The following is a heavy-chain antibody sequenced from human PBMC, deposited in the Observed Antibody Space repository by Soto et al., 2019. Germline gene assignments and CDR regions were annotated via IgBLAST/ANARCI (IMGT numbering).Heavy chain of an antibody. D-gene: IGHD3-22*01. CDR2: INPSGGST. CDR1: GYIFTNHY. CDR3: ARAESYDSSGFYYDC. V-gene: IGHV1-46*01. J-gene: IGHJ4*02. Sequence: QVQLVQSGAEVKKPGASVKVSCKASGYIFTNHYIHWVRQAPGQGLEWMGIINPSGGSTNYLQKFHGRITMTRDTSTSTVYMELSSLRSEDTAVYFCARAESYDSSGFYYDCGGQGSLVTVSS.